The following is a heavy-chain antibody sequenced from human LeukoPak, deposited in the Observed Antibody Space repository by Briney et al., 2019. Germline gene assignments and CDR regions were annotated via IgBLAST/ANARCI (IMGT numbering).Heavy chain of an antibody. D-gene: IGHD1-26*01. CDR3: ARSAVGTSCCTAVDY. CDR1: GFTFSSYA. J-gene: IGHJ4*02. Sequence: GGSLRLSCAASGFTFSSYAMSWVRQAPGKELEWVSGISTSGDRTYYTDSVKGRFTISRDNSKNTLYLQMNSLGAEDTAEYYCARSAVGTSCCTAVDYWGQGTLVTVSS. V-gene: IGHV3-23*01. CDR2: ISTSGDRT.